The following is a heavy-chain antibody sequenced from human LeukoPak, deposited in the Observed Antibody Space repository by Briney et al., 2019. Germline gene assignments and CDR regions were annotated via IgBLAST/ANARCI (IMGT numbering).Heavy chain of an antibody. V-gene: IGHV3-20*04. J-gene: IGHJ4*02. D-gene: IGHD6-19*01. CDR1: GFNFEGYG. CDR3: ANRRWLVSSFDY. CDR2: INWTGDNT. Sequence: GGSLRLSCAASGFNFEGYGISWVRQAPGKGLEWVSGINWTGDNTAYADSVKGRFTISRDNAKNSLYLQMNSLRAEDTAVYYCANRRWLVSSFDYWGQGTLVTVSS.